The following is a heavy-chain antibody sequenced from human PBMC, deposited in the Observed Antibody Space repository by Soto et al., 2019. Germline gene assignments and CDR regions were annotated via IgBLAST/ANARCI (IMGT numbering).Heavy chain of an antibody. Sequence: PGWSLRLSCASSGFTFISYGMHWVRQAPGKGLEWVAVIWYDGSNKYYADSVKGRFTISRDNSKNTLYLQMNSLRAEDTAVYYCARVRHHGSGSYEAQGLDYWGQGTLVTVSS. J-gene: IGHJ4*02. CDR2: IWYDGSNK. D-gene: IGHD3-10*01. CDR1: GFTFISYG. V-gene: IGHV3-33*01. CDR3: ARVRHHGSGSYEAQGLDY.